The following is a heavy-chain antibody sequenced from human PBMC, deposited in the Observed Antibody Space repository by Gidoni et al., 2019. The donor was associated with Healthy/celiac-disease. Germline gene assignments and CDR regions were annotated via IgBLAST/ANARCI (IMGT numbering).Heavy chain of an antibody. J-gene: IGHJ6*02. V-gene: IGHV3-33*01. CDR1: GFTFSSYG. D-gene: IGHD2-2*01. CDR2: IWYDGSNK. CDR3: ARDPGQDIVVVPAGYGMDV. Sequence: SSAASGFTFSSYGMHGVRQAPGKGLEWVAVIWYDGSNKYYADSVKGRFTISRDKSKNTLYLQMNSLRAEDTAVYYCARDPGQDIVVVPAGYGMDVWGQGTTVTVSS.